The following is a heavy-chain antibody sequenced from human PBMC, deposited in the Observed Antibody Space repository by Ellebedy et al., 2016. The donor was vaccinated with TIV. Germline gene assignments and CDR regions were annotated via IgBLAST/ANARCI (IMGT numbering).Heavy chain of an antibody. CDR1: GFTFSSYW. CDR3: ARLGVIAAAGASDY. J-gene: IGHJ4*02. D-gene: IGHD6-13*01. CDR2: IKQDGSEK. V-gene: IGHV3-7*03. Sequence: PGGSLRLSCAASGFTFSSYWMSWVRQAPGKGLEWVANIKQDGSEKYYVDSVKGQFTISRDNAKNSLYLQMNSLRAEDTAVYYCARLGVIAAAGASDYWGQGTLVIVSS.